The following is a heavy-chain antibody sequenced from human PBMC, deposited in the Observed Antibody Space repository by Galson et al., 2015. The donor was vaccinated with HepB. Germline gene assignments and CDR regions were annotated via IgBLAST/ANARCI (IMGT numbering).Heavy chain of an antibody. Sequence: SLRLSCAASGFTFSSYAMHWVRQAPGKGLEYVSAISSNGGSTYYADSVKGRFTISRDNSKNTLYLQMSSLRAEDTAVYYCVKEVVVVVPAAKNYYYYYGMDVWGQGTTVTVSS. CDR3: VKEVVVVVPAAKNYYYYYGMDV. CDR1: GFTFSSYA. V-gene: IGHV3-64D*06. CDR2: ISSNGGST. J-gene: IGHJ6*02. D-gene: IGHD2-2*01.